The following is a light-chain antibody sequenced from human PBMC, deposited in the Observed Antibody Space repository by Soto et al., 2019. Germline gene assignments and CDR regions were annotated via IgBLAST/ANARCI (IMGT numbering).Light chain of an antibody. CDR3: QQYCVSPWT. CDR1: EIITTRF. J-gene: IGKJ1*01. V-gene: IGKV3-20*01. Sequence: EIVLTQSPGTLSLSPGERATLSCRASEIITTRFIAWYQQKRGQAPRLVIWGASRRATGIPDRFSGSGSGTDFTLTVSRLEPEDFAVYYCQQYCVSPWTFGQGTRVEIK. CDR2: GAS.